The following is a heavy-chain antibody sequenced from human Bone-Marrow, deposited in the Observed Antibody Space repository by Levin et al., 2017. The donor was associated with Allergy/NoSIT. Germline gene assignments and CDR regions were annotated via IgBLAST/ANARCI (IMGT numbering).Heavy chain of an antibody. CDR1: GFTFSSYA. CDR2: IGGSDNTT. CDR3: AKAGHGSVYRHPDS. J-gene: IGHJ4*02. V-gene: IGHV3-23*01. Sequence: LSLTCAASGFTFSSYAMSWVRQAPGQGLEWVSVIGGSDNTTYYADSVKGRFTISRDNSKNTLYLQVNSLRVEDTAVYYCAKAGHGSVYRHPDSWGQGTLVTVSS. D-gene: IGHD5-18*01.